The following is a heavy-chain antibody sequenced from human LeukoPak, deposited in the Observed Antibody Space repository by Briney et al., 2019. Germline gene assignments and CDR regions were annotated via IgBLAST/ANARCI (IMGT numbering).Heavy chain of an antibody. CDR2: INHSGST. CDR1: GGSFSGYY. D-gene: IGHD2-15*01. V-gene: IGHV4-34*01. Sequence: SETLSLTCAVYGGSFSGYYWSWIRQPPGKGLEWIGEINHSGSTNYNPSLKSRDTISVDTSKIHFSLKLNSVTAADTAVYYCAKSLVVAATSFDYWGQGTLVTVSS. J-gene: IGHJ4*02. CDR3: AKSLVVAATSFDY.